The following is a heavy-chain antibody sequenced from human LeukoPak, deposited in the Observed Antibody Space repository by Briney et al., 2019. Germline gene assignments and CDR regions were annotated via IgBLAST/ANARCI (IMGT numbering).Heavy chain of an antibody. D-gene: IGHD4-17*01. Sequence: SETLSLTCTVSGGSISSYYWSWIRQPPGKGLEWIGYIYYSGSTNYNPSLKSRVTISVDTSQNQFSLKLSSVTAADTAVYYCARLFKYYGALDYWGQGTLVTVSS. J-gene: IGHJ4*02. CDR2: IYYSGST. V-gene: IGHV4-59*01. CDR1: GGSISSYY. CDR3: ARLFKYYGALDY.